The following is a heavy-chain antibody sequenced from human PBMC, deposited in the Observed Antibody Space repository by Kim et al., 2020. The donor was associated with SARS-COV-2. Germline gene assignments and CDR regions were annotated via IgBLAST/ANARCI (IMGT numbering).Heavy chain of an antibody. CDR3: AKESGGSVPLYYFDY. J-gene: IGHJ4*02. Sequence: DSVKGRFTISRDNSKNTLYLQMNSLRAEDTAVYYCAKESGGSVPLYYFDYWGQGTLVTVSS. D-gene: IGHD2-15*01. V-gene: IGHV3-23*01.